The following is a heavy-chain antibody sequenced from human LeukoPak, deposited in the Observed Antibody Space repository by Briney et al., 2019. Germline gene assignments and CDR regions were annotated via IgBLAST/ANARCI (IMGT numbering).Heavy chain of an antibody. J-gene: IGHJ6*03. CDR1: GFTFSSYE. Sequence: GGSLRLSCAASGFTFSSYEMNWVRQAPGKGLEWVSYISSSGSTIYYADSVKGRFTISRDNAKNSLYLQMNSLRAEDTAVYYCAKDRHLPPIVVVVAANYYMDVWGKGTTVTVSS. CDR3: AKDRHLPPIVVVVAANYYMDV. D-gene: IGHD2-15*01. CDR2: ISSSGSTI. V-gene: IGHV3-48*03.